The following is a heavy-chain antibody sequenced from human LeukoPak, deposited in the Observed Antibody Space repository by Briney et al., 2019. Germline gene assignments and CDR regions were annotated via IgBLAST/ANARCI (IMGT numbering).Heavy chain of an antibody. D-gene: IGHD3-22*01. CDR2: IYYSGST. J-gene: IGHJ4*02. V-gene: IGHV4-59*01. Sequence: KPSETLSLTCTVSGGSITNYYWSWIRQPPGNGLEWIGYIYYSGSTNYNPSLKSRVTISVDTSTNQFSLKLSSVTAADTAVYFCARGGRLLGKFDYWGQGTLVTVSS. CDR1: GGSITNYY. CDR3: ARGGRLLGKFDY.